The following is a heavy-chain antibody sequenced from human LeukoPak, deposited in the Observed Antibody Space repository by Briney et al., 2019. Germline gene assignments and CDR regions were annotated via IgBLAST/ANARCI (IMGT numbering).Heavy chain of an antibody. J-gene: IGHJ4*02. CDR2: INIDETST. CDR3: ARQSRATPDY. CDR1: GFTFSNYW. D-gene: IGHD4-23*01. Sequence: GGSLRLSCAASGFTFSNYWRRWVRQAPGGGLMWVSRINIDETSTTYADSVKGRFTISRDNAKNTLYLQMNSLRADATAVYYCARQSRATPDYWGQGTLVTVSS. V-gene: IGHV3-74*01.